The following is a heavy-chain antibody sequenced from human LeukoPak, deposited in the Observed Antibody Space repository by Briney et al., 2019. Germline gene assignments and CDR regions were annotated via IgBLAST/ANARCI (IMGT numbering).Heavy chain of an antibody. CDR2: IKSKTDGGTT. Sequence: GGSLRLSCAASGFTFSNAWMNWVRQAPGKGLEWVGHIKSKTDGGTTDYAAPVKGRFTISRDDSKNTLYLHMNSLKTEDTAVYYCATAPPSYAPDYWAREPWSPSPQ. V-gene: IGHV3-15*07. D-gene: IGHD3-16*01. CDR1: GFTFSNAW. CDR3: ATAPPSYAPDY. J-gene: IGHJ4*02.